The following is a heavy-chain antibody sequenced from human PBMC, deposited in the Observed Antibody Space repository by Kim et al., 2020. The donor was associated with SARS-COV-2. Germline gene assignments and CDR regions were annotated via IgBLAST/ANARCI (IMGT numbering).Heavy chain of an antibody. V-gene: IGHV1-2*02. CDR3: AAWGSSSWYFDY. J-gene: IGHJ4*02. Sequence: NYAQKFQGRVTMTRDTSISTAYMELSRLRSDDTAVYYRAAWGSSSWYFDYWGQGTLVTVSS. D-gene: IGHD6-6*01.